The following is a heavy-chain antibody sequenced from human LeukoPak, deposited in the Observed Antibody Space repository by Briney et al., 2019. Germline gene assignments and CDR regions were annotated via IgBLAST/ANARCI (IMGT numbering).Heavy chain of an antibody. CDR2: ISSSSSYT. V-gene: IGHV3-11*06. J-gene: IGHJ4*02. Sequence: GGSLRLSCAAPGFTFSDYYISWIRQAPGKGLEWVSYISSSSSYTNYADSVKGRFTISRDNAENSLYLQMNSLRAEDTAVYYCARQDSSGYHRFDYWGQGTLVTVSS. CDR3: ARQDSSGYHRFDY. D-gene: IGHD3-22*01. CDR1: GFTFSDYY.